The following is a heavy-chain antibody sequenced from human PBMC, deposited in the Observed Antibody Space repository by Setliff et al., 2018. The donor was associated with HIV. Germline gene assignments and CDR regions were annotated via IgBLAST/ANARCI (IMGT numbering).Heavy chain of an antibody. V-gene: IGHV4-31*03. D-gene: IGHD6-13*01. Sequence: PSETLSLTCTVSGGSISSGGYYWTWIRQHPGKGLEWIGYIYYSGSTYYNPSLKSRVTISVDTSKNQFSLRVSSVTAADTAVYYCARSLSSWYFYWGQGTLVTVSS. CDR2: IYYSGST. CDR1: GGSISSGGYY. J-gene: IGHJ4*02. CDR3: ARSLSSWYFY.